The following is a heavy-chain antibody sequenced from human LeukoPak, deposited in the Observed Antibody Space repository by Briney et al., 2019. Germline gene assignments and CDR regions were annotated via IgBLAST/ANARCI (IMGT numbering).Heavy chain of an antibody. CDR2: INHSGST. V-gene: IGHV4-34*01. J-gene: IGHJ4*02. Sequence: PSETLSLTCAVYGGSFSGYYWSWIRQPPGEGLEWIGEINHSGSTNYNPSLKSRVTISVDTSKNQFSLKLSSVTAADTAVYYCARGEGITTQKNNFDYWGQGTLVTVSS. CDR3: ARGEGITTQKNNFDY. CDR1: GGSFSGYY. D-gene: IGHD3-3*01.